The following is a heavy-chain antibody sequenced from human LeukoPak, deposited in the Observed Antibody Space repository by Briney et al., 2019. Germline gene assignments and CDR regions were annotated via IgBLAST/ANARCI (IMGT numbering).Heavy chain of an antibody. CDR1: GGSISSSSYY. J-gene: IGHJ4*02. CDR2: IYYGENT. CDR3: ARRDDSSGYHKIFDY. D-gene: IGHD3-22*01. Sequence: SETLSLTCTVSGGSISSSSYYWGWIRQPPGKGLEWIGSIYYGENTYYNPSLKSRVTISIDTSKNQFYLKLSSLTAADTAVYYCARRDDSSGYHKIFDYWGPGTLVTVSS. V-gene: IGHV4-39*01.